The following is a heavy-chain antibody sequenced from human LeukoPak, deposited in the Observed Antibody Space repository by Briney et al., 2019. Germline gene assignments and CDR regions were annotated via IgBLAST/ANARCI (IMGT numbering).Heavy chain of an antibody. D-gene: IGHD2-2*01. CDR3: ASHAQIVVVPAAIGDWFDP. V-gene: IGHV3-23*01. CDR2: ISGSGGST. J-gene: IGHJ5*02. Sequence: GGSLRLSCAASGCTFSSYAMSWVRQAPGKGLEWVSAISGSGGSTYYADSVKGRFTISRDNSKNTLYLQMNSLRAEDTAVYYCASHAQIVVVPAAIGDWFDPWGQGTLVTLSS. CDR1: GCTFSSYA.